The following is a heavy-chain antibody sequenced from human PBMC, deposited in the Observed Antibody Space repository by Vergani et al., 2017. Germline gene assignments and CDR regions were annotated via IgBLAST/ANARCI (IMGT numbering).Heavy chain of an antibody. Sequence: QVQLVQSGAEVKKPGASVKVSCKASGYSFTGYYMHWVRQAPGQGLGWMGWINPNSGGTNYAQKFQGRVTMTRDTSISTAYMELSRLRSDDTAVYYCARDRIVGARATPNWFDPWGQGTLVTVSS. V-gene: IGHV1-2*02. J-gene: IGHJ5*02. CDR2: INPNSGGT. D-gene: IGHD1-26*01. CDR3: ARDRIVGARATPNWFDP. CDR1: GYSFTGYY.